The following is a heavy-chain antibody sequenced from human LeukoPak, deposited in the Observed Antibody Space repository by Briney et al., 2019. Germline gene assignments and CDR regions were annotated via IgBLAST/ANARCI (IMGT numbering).Heavy chain of an antibody. J-gene: IGHJ5*02. CDR2: INPNGGST. CDR1: GYTFTSHW. Sequence: ASVKVSCKASGYTFTSHWMHWVRQVPGQGLEWMGVINPNGGSTAYAQKLQGRVTLTRDTATTTDYMELSSLRSEDTAVYYCARDSSSSRSWWFDPWGQGTLVIVSS. D-gene: IGHD6-13*01. V-gene: IGHV1-46*01. CDR3: ARDSSSSRSWWFDP.